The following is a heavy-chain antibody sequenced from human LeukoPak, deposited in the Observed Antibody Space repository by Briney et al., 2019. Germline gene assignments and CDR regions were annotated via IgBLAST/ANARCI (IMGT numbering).Heavy chain of an antibody. CDR2: IKQDGSEI. J-gene: IGHJ6*02. V-gene: IGHV3-7*03. Sequence: GRSLRLSCAASGFTFSSYWMNWVRQAPGKGLEWVANIKQDGSEIYYVDSVKGRFTISRDNAKNSLYLQMNSLRAEDSAVYYCVRAMDVWGQGTTVTVSS. CDR1: GFTFSSYW. CDR3: VRAMDV.